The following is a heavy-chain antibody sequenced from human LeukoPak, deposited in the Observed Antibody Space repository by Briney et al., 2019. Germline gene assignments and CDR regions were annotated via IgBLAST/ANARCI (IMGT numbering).Heavy chain of an antibody. CDR3: ARDGVGARGYSYGAYNWFDP. J-gene: IGHJ5*02. V-gene: IGHV4-59*01. D-gene: IGHD5-18*01. CDR1: GGSISSYY. Sequence: SETLSLTCTVSGGSISSYYWSWIRQPPGKGLEWIGYIYYSGSTNYNPSLKSRVTISVDTSKNQFSLKLSSVTAADTAVYYCARDGVGARGYSYGAYNWFDPWGQGTLVTVSS. CDR2: IYYSGST.